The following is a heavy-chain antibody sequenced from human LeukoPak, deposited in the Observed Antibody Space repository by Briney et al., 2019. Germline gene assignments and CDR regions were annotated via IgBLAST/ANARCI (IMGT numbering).Heavy chain of an antibody. J-gene: IGHJ5*02. V-gene: IGHV3-23*01. Sequence: GGSLRLSCAASGFTFSSYAMNWVRQAPGKGLEWVSAISGSGGSTYYADSVKGRFTISRDNSKNTLYLKMNSLRAEDTAVYYCAKERIAVGDFLPWFDPWGQGTLVTVSS. CDR1: GFTFSSYA. D-gene: IGHD6-6*01. CDR3: AKERIAVGDFLPWFDP. CDR2: ISGSGGST.